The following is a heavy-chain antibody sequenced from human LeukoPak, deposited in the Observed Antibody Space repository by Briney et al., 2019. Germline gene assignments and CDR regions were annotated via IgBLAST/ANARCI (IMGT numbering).Heavy chain of an antibody. CDR1: GYTLTELS. J-gene: IGHJ3*02. Sequence: ASVKVSCKVSGYTLTELSMHWVRQAPGQGLEWMGGFDPEDGETIYAQKFQGRVTMTEDTSTDTAYMELSRLRSEDTAVYYCATSPRGDSSGYYAFDIWGQGTMVTVSS. D-gene: IGHD3-22*01. CDR2: FDPEDGET. CDR3: ATSPRGDSSGYYAFDI. V-gene: IGHV1-24*01.